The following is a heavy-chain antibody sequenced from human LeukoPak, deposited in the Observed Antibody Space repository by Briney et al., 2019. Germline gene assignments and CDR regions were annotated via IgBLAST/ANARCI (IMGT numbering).Heavy chain of an antibody. CDR1: GGSSSGYY. Sequence: SETLSLTCAVYGGSSSGYYWSWIRQPPGKGLEWIGEINHSGSTNYNPSLKSRVTMLLDKSKNQFSLKLSSVTAADTAVYYCARNGGNSDFDYWGQGTLVTVSS. CDR2: INHSGST. D-gene: IGHD4-23*01. CDR3: ARNGGNSDFDY. J-gene: IGHJ4*02. V-gene: IGHV4-34*01.